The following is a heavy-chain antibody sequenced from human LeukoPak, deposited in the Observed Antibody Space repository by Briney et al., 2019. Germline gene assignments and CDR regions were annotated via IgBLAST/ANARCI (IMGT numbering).Heavy chain of an antibody. V-gene: IGHV3-7*03. CDR3: ARDKGGDEGSKFDC. CDR1: GFTFTDHP. D-gene: IGHD2-21*01. J-gene: IGHJ4*02. Sequence: GESLRLSCVASGFTFTDHPMNWVRQAPGKGLEWVANINQGGSERHYVGSVEGRFTISRDNAKNSLYLQVSSLRAEDTAVYYCARDKGGDEGSKFDCWGQGTLVTVSS. CDR2: INQGGSER.